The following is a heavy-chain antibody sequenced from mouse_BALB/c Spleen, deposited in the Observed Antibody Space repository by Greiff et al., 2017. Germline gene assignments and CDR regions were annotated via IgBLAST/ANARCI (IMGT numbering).Heavy chain of an antibody. D-gene: IGHD1-2*01. CDR2: IYPYNGGT. J-gene: IGHJ4*01. CDR3: ARIHYYGYAMDY. Sequence: VQLQQSGPELVKPGASVKISCKASGYTFTDYNMHWVKQSHGKSLEWIGYIYPYNGGTGYNQKFKSKATLTVDNSSSTAYMELRSLTSEDSAVYYCARIHYYGYAMDYWGQGTSVTVSS. CDR1: GYTFTDYN. V-gene: IGHV1S29*02.